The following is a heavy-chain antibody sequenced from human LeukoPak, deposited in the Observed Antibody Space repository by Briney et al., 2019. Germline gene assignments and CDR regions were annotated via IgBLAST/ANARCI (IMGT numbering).Heavy chain of an antibody. Sequence: PGRSLRLSCAASGFTFSSYGMHWVRQAPGKGLEWVAVISYDGSNKYYADSVKGRFTISRDNSKNTLYLQMNSLRAEDTAVYYCAKGESSGSWGQGTLVTVS. CDR2: ISYDGSNK. CDR3: AKGESSGS. CDR1: GFTFSSYG. D-gene: IGHD6-19*01. J-gene: IGHJ4*02. V-gene: IGHV3-30*18.